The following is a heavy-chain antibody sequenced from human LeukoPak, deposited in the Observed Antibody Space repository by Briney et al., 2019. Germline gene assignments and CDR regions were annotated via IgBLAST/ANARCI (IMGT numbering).Heavy chain of an antibody. CDR1: GGSISSGNCY. Sequence: SSETLSLTCTVSGGSISSGNCYWSWIRQPPGKGLEWIGSIYHSGSTYYNPSLKSRVTISVDTSKNQFSLKLSSVTAADTAVYYCARHRGGVVVPAAGFRGFDYWGQGTLVTVSS. J-gene: IGHJ4*02. CDR3: ARHRGGVVVPAAGFRGFDY. D-gene: IGHD2-2*01. V-gene: IGHV4-39*01. CDR2: IYHSGST.